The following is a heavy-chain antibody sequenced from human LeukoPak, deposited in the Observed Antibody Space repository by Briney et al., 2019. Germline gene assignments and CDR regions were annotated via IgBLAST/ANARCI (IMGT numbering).Heavy chain of an antibody. Sequence: SETLSLTCTVSGGSISSYYWSWIRQPAGKGLEWIGRIYTSGSTNYNPSLKSRVTMSVDTSKNQFSLKLSSVTAADTAVYYCARDREGMGQLLYYGTYYYYYMDVWGQGTTVTVSS. CDR1: GGSISSYY. D-gene: IGHD2-2*02. CDR3: ARDREGMGQLLYYGTYYYYYMDV. J-gene: IGHJ6*03. CDR2: IYTSGST. V-gene: IGHV4-4*07.